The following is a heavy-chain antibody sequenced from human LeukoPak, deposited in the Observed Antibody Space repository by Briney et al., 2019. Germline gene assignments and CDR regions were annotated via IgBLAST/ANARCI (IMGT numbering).Heavy chain of an antibody. CDR1: GFTFDDYA. D-gene: IGHD6-13*01. V-gene: IGHV3-9*01. CDR3: AKQYSSSWSTIDY. J-gene: IGHJ4*02. Sequence: GRSLRLSCAASGFTFDDYAMHWVRHAPGKGLEWVSGISWNSGSIGYADSVKGRFTISRDNAKNSLYLQMNSLRAEDTALYYCAKQYSSSWSTIDYWGRGTLVTVSS. CDR2: ISWNSGSI.